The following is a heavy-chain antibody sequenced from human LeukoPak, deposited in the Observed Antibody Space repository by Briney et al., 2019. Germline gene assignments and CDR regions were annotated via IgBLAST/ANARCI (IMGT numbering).Heavy chain of an antibody. V-gene: IGHV3-66*01. CDR1: GFTVSSNY. CDR3: ARFTPPTE. CDR2: IYSGGST. Sequence: PGGSLRLSCAASGFTVSSNYMTWVRQGPGKGLEWVSVIYSGGSTNYADSVKGRFTISRDSSKNTLYLQMNSLTAENTAVYYCARFTPPTEWGQGTVVSVSS. D-gene: IGHD1-14*01. J-gene: IGHJ4*02.